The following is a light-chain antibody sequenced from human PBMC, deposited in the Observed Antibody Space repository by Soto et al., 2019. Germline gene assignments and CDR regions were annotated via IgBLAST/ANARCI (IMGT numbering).Light chain of an antibody. CDR3: QQRSDWPWT. J-gene: IGKJ1*01. Sequence: EILMTQSPGTLSVSPGERVTLSCRASRAVSNRLAWYQHKPGQAPRLLISGVSTGATGVPPRFSGSGSGTEFTLTVDSLQPEDIAVYYCQQRSDWPWTFGQGTKV. CDR1: RAVSNR. V-gene: IGKV3-15*01. CDR2: GVS.